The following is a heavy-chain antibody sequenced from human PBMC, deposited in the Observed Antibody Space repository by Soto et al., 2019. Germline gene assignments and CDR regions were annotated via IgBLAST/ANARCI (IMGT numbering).Heavy chain of an antibody. CDR1: GFTFSSYA. V-gene: IGHV3-23*01. J-gene: IGHJ4*02. D-gene: IGHD6-13*01. Sequence: EVQLLASGGGLAQPGGSLRLSCAASGFTFSSYAMSWVRLSPGKGLEWEWVSAISGSGGGTYQADSVKGRFTVSRNNTKNTLYLQMNCLKAEDTAVYYCAIGSAGSRPYYFDYWGQGALVTASS. CDR3: AIGSAGSRPYYFDY. CDR2: ISGSGGGT.